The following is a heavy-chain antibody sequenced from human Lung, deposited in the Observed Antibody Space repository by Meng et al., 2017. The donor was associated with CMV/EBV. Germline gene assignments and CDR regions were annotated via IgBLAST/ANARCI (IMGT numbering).Heavy chain of an antibody. Sequence: QGRLQESGPGRVNPSGPLSRTCAVFGGSISSSNWWSWVRQPPGKGLEWIGEIYHSGSTNYNPSLKSRVTISVDKSKNQFSLKLSSVTAADTAVYYCASFPPPGKQWLVTDYWGQGTLVTVSS. CDR3: ASFPPPGKQWLVTDY. D-gene: IGHD6-19*01. CDR2: IYHSGST. V-gene: IGHV4-4*02. J-gene: IGHJ4*02. CDR1: GGSISSSNW.